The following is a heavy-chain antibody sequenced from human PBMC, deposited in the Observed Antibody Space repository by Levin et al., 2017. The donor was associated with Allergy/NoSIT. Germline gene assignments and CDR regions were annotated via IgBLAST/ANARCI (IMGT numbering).Heavy chain of an antibody. J-gene: IGHJ3*02. CDR3: ARRGHLDAVGGNYGFDI. CDR2: IYPDDSNT. V-gene: IGHV5-51*01. D-gene: IGHD6-19*01. Sequence: GESLKISCQVSGYSFSTYWIGWVRQMPGKGLEWVGIIYPDDSNTRYSPSFEGHVTMSVDRSISTAYLQWSSLKAPDSAIYYCARRGHLDAVGGNYGFDIWGQGTKVTVSS. CDR1: GYSFSTYW.